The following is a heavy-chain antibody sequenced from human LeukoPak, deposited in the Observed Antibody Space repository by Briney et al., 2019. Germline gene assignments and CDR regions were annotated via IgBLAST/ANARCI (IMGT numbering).Heavy chain of an antibody. D-gene: IGHD2-15*01. CDR1: EFTFSDYS. J-gene: IGHJ5*02. CDR3: ARGYCSGGSCYWNWFDP. Sequence: GGSLRLSCAASEFTFSDYSMSWVRQGPGKGLEWVSSISSSSSDIYYADLVKGRFTISRDNAKNSLYLRMNSLRAEDTAIYYCARGYCSGGSCYWNWFDPWGQGTLVTVSS. CDR2: ISSSSSDI. V-gene: IGHV3-21*01.